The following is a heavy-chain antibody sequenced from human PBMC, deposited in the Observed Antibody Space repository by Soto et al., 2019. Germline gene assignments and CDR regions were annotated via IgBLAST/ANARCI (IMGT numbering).Heavy chain of an antibody. CDR3: AREIGRGAAQTTCMDV. Sequence: EVQLVESGGGLVQPGGSLRLSCAASGFTVSSNYMSWVRQAPGKGLEWVSVIYSGGSTFYADSVKGRFTISRDNSNNTVYLQMNSVRAEDAGVYYCAREIGRGAAQTTCMDVWGKGTTVTVSA. D-gene: IGHD6-6*01. CDR2: IYSGGST. J-gene: IGHJ6*04. CDR1: GFTVSSNY. V-gene: IGHV3-66*01.